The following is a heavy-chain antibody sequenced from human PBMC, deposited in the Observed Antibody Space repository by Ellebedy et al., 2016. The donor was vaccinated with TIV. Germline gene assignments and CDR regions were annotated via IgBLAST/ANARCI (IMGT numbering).Heavy chain of an antibody. CDR1: GFTAFNFA. D-gene: IGHD2-2*01. V-gene: IGHV3-23*01. J-gene: IGHJ5*01. CDR3: AKGHPASFFYLFDS. Sequence: GESLKISCEASGFTAFNFAMSWVRQAPGMGLEWVSAVGGGDVRTFYADAVKGRFTISIDNSKKTVTLQMQSLRAEDTARYYCAKGHPASFFYLFDSWGQGTLFTVSS. CDR2: VGGGDVRT.